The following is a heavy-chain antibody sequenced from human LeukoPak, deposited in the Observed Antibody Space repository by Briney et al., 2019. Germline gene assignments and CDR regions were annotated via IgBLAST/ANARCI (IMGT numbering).Heavy chain of an antibody. Sequence: GGSLRLSCGASGVTFSSYGMHWVRQPPGKGLEWVAFIRYDGGNKNYADSVKGRFTISRDNSKNTLYVQMNSLRAEDTAVYYCAKVIRPDTSGYRPAEYYNYMDVWGKGTTVTISS. D-gene: IGHD3-22*01. CDR3: AKVIRPDTSGYRPAEYYNYMDV. CDR1: GVTFSSYG. CDR2: IRYDGGNK. J-gene: IGHJ6*03. V-gene: IGHV3-30*02.